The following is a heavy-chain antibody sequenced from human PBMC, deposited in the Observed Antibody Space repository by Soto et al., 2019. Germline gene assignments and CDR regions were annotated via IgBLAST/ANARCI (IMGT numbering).Heavy chain of an antibody. J-gene: IGHJ6*02. CDR2: ISWNSGSI. V-gene: IGHV3-9*01. D-gene: IGHD6-13*01. CDR1: GFTFDDYA. Sequence: EVQLVESGGGLVQPGRSLRLSCAASGFTFDDYAMHWVRQAPGKGLEWVSGISWNSGSIGYADSVKGRFTISRDNAKNSLYLQMNSLRAEDTALYYCAKDILSSKNYYYYGMDVWGQGTTVTVSS. CDR3: AKDILSSKNYYYYGMDV.